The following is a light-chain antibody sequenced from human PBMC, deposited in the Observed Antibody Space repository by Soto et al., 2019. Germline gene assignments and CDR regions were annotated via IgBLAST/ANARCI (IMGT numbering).Light chain of an antibody. Sequence: QSVLTQPPSASGTPGQRVTISCSGGNSNIGNRPVHWFQQLPGTAPKLLIYKDLQRPSGVPDRFSGSKSGTSASLAISGLRSDDEADYYCLTWDDSLRGWVFGGGPKLTVL. CDR3: LTWDDSLRGWV. V-gene: IGLV1-47*01. CDR2: KDL. J-gene: IGLJ3*02. CDR1: NSNIGNRP.